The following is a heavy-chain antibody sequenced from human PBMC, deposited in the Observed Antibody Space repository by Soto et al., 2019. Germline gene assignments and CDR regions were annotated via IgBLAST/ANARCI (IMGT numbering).Heavy chain of an antibody. CDR2: MSRSSRYI. Sequence: GGSLRLSCAASGFTFNSYSMNWVRQAPGKGLEWVSSMSRSSRYIYYADSVKGRFTISRDNARNSVYLQMNSLSAEDTAVYYCARDGGVAATLANYFDYWGQGTLVTVSS. J-gene: IGHJ4*02. CDR1: GFTFNSYS. V-gene: IGHV3-21*01. CDR3: ARDGGVAATLANYFDY. D-gene: IGHD2-15*01.